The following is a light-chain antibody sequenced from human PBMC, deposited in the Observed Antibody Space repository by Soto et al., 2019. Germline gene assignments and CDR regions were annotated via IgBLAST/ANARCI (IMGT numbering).Light chain of an antibody. CDR3: QQRYNWPIT. CDR2: ADS. Sequence: IVLTQSPGTLSLSPGERATLSCRASQSVSSRFVAWFQQKDGQAPRLIIYADSNRATGIPARFSGSASGTDGTITISSLETEDGSVYYCQQRYNWPITFGQGTRLEIK. V-gene: IGKV3D-20*02. J-gene: IGKJ5*01. CDR1: QSVSSRF.